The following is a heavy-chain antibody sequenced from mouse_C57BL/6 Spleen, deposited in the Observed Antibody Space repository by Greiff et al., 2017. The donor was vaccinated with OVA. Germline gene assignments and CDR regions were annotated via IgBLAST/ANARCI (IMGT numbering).Heavy chain of an antibody. CDR1: GYAFSSSW. CDR3: ARSAGNYFDY. J-gene: IGHJ2*01. V-gene: IGHV1-82*01. CDR2: IYPGDGDT. Sequence: QVQLQQSGPELVKPGASVKISCKASGYAFSSSWMNWVKQRPGKGLEWIGRIYPGDGDTNYNGKFKGKATLTADKSSSTAYMQLRSLTSEDSAVYFCARSAGNYFDYWGQGTTLTVSS. D-gene: IGHD4-1*01.